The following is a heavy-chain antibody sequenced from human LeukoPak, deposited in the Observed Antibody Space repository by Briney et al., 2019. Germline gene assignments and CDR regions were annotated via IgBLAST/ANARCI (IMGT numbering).Heavy chain of an antibody. Sequence: GGSLRLSCAASGFTFSSYAMGWVRQAPGKGLEWVSSISATGVSTYFAASVRGRFTISRDNSKNTQYLQMNCLRAEDTAVYYCAKGSGRYGSGSFSDSWGQGTLVTVSS. CDR2: ISATGVST. CDR3: AKGSGRYGSGSFSDS. V-gene: IGHV3-23*01. J-gene: IGHJ5*01. D-gene: IGHD3-10*01. CDR1: GFTFSSYA.